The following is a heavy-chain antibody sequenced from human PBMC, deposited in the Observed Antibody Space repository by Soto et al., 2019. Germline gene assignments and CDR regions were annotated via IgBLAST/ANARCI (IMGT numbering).Heavy chain of an antibody. CDR3: ARDPYCSSTSCLRSNPNV. CDR2: KWYDGSNK. Sequence: PGGSLRLSCAASGFTFSSYGMHWVRQAPGKGLEWVAVKWYDGSNKYYADSVKGRFTISRDNSKNTLYLQINSLRAEDTAVYYCARDPYCSSTSCLRSNPNVWGQGTLVTVSS. CDR1: GFTFSSYG. V-gene: IGHV3-33*01. D-gene: IGHD2-2*01. J-gene: IGHJ4*02.